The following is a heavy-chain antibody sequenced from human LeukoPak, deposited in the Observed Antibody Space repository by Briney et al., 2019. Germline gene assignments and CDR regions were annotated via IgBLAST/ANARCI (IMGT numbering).Heavy chain of an antibody. Sequence: GGSLRLSCAASGFTFGSNSMNWVRQAPGKGLEWVSYITSSSSSIYYADSVKGRFTVSRDNAKKSLYLQMNSLRAEDTAIYYCARDQWLAYYYHGMDVWGQGTTVTVSS. J-gene: IGHJ6*02. D-gene: IGHD6-19*01. CDR3: ARDQWLAYYYHGMDV. CDR2: ITSSSSSI. V-gene: IGHV3-48*01. CDR1: GFTFGSNS.